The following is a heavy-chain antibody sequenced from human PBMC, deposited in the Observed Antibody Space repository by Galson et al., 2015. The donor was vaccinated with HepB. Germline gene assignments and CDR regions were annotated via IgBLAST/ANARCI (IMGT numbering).Heavy chain of an antibody. Sequence: SVKVSCKASGYTFTGYYMHWVRQAPGQGLEWMGGIIPIFGTANYAQKFQGRVTITADESTSTAYMELSSLRSEDTAVYYCARDKAPGYCSGGSCFYYYYMDVWGKGTTVTVSS. D-gene: IGHD2-15*01. CDR2: IIPIFGTA. CDR3: ARDKAPGYCSGGSCFYYYYMDV. CDR1: GYTFTGYY. V-gene: IGHV1-69*13. J-gene: IGHJ6*03.